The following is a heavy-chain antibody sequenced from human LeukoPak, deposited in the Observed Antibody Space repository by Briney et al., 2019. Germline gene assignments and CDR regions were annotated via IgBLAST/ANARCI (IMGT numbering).Heavy chain of an antibody. D-gene: IGHD3-3*01. V-gene: IGHV1-2*02. Sequence: ASVKVSCKASGYTFTGYYMHWVRQAPGQGLEWMGWINPNSGGTNYAQKFQGRVTMTRDTSISTAYMELSRLRSDDTAVYYCARDRSVLRFLEWLCPGDYWGQGTLVTVSS. CDR3: ARDRSVLRFLEWLCPGDY. J-gene: IGHJ4*02. CDR1: GYTFTGYY. CDR2: INPNSGGT.